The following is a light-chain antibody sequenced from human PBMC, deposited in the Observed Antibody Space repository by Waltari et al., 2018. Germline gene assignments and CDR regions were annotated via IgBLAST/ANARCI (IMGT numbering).Light chain of an antibody. CDR2: VNRDGSY. Sequence: QLALTHSPSASASLGASVTLTCTLSSGHNNYAIAWHQQPPEKAPRYLMKVNRDGSYAKADGIPDRFSGSSSGAERFLTISSLQSEDEADYYCQTWNIGIRVFGIGTKVTVL. J-gene: IGLJ1*01. CDR3: QTWNIGIRV. V-gene: IGLV4-69*01. CDR1: SGHNNYA.